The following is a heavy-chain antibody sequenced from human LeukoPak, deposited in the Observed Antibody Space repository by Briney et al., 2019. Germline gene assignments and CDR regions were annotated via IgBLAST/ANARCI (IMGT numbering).Heavy chain of an antibody. CDR3: TKDLGKTSRYSSDF. CDR2: ISSGDST. D-gene: IGHD2-15*01. Sequence: GGSLRLSCAGSGFTFSNYAMSWVRQAPGKGLEWVSLISSGDSTFYADSVKGRFTISRDNSKRTLYLQMNSLRAADTAVYYCTKDLGKTSRYSSDFWGQGTLVTVSS. V-gene: IGHV3-23*01. CDR1: GFTFSNYA. J-gene: IGHJ4*02.